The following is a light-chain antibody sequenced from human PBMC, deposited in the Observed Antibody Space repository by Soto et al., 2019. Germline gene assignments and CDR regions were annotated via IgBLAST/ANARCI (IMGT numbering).Light chain of an antibody. V-gene: IGKV3D-20*01. CDR1: QSVVSNY. Sequence: EIVLTQSPATLSLSPGESATLSCGTSQSVVSNYLAWYQQRPGLAPRLLIYDVSSRATGIPDRFSGSGSGTDFTLTISRLEPEDFAVYYCQQYGTSPLTFGGGTKVEIK. J-gene: IGKJ4*01. CDR3: QQYGTSPLT. CDR2: DVS.